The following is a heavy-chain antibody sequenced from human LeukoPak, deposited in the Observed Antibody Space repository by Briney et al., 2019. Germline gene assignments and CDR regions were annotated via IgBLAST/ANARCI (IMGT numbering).Heavy chain of an antibody. Sequence: GGSLRLSCVASEFTFSRYWMGWVRQAPGKGLEWVANINQDGSEKYYMDSARGRFTISRDNGKNSVYLQLNSLRGDDTGLYYCTRAYGDYWGPGALVTVSS. J-gene: IGHJ4*02. V-gene: IGHV3-7*01. CDR1: EFTFSRYW. CDR2: INQDGSEK. CDR3: TRAYGDY. D-gene: IGHD3-10*01.